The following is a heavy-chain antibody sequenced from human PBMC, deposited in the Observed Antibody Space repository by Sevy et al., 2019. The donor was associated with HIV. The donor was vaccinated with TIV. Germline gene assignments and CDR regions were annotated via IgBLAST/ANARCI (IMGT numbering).Heavy chain of an antibody. Sequence: GGSLRLSCAASGFPFSNYAMSWIRQAPGKGLERVSTLIGGGSRTYYADSVTGRFTISRDNSKNTLYLQMNSLRADDTAVYYCAKRRVQSGLSGGGANYGWDVCGHGTTVTVSS. D-gene: IGHD2-15*01. V-gene: IGHV3-23*01. CDR3: AKRRVQSGLSGGGANYGWDV. J-gene: IGHJ6*02. CDR2: LIGGGSRT. CDR1: GFPFSNYA.